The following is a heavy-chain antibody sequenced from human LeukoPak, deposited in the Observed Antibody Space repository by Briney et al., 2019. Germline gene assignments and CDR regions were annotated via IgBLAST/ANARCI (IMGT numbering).Heavy chain of an antibody. CDR2: IYHSGST. V-gene: IGHV4-59*01. D-gene: IGHD5-12*01. CDR3: ARGGGYASPIGY. CDR1: GGSISTYY. J-gene: IGHJ4*02. Sequence: SETLSLTCTLSGGSISTYYWSWIRQPPGKGLEWIGYIYHSGSTNYNPSLKSRVTISVDTSKNQFSLKLSSVTAADTAVYYCARGGGYASPIGYWGQGALVTVSS.